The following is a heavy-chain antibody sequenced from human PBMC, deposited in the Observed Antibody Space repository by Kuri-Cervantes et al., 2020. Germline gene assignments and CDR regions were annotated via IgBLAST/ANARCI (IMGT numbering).Heavy chain of an antibody. V-gene: IGHV4-59*06. CDR2: IYYSGST. CDR1: GGSISSYY. Sequence: SETLSLTCTVPGGSISSYYWSWIRQHPGKGLEWIGYIYYSGSTYYNPSLKSRVTISVDTSKNQFSLKLSSVAAADTAVYYCARGAFGDPYTSGWQDWGQGTLVTVSS. D-gene: IGHD6-19*01. J-gene: IGHJ4*02. CDR3: ARGAFGDPYTSGWQD.